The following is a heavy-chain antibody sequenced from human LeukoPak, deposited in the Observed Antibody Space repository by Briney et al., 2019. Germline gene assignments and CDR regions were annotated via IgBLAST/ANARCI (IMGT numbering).Heavy chain of an antibody. J-gene: IGHJ4*02. V-gene: IGHV3-48*03. CDR1: GFTFSSYE. CDR2: SGDAI. Sequence: GGSLRLSCAASGFTFSSYEMNWVRQAPGKGLEWVSYSGDAIYYADSVKGRFTISRDNAKKSVYLEMSSLRAEDTAVYYCARDYYDSSGLDYWGQGTLVTVSS. D-gene: IGHD3-22*01. CDR3: ARDYYDSSGLDY.